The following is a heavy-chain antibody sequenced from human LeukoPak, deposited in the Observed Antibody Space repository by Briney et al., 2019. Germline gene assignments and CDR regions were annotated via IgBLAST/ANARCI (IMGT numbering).Heavy chain of an antibody. CDR3: ARLNNVGYYDSSGYYT. Sequence: ASVKVSCKASGYTFTNYGISWVRQAPGQGLEWMGWISAYNGNTNYAQKVQDRVTMTTDTSTSTAYMELRSLRSDDTAVYYCARLNNVGYYDSSGYYTWRQGTLVTVSS. CDR1: GYTFTNYG. CDR2: ISAYNGNT. J-gene: IGHJ5*02. D-gene: IGHD3-22*01. V-gene: IGHV1-18*01.